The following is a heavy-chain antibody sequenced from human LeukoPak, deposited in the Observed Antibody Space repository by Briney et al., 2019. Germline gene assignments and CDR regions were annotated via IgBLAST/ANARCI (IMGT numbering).Heavy chain of an antibody. CDR2: IIPIFGTA. D-gene: IGHD6-19*01. V-gene: IGHV1-69*13. CDR1: GGTFSSYA. CDR3: ARLPSDIAVAGTYYFDY. Sequence: ASVKVSCKASGGTFSSYAISWVRQAPGQGLEGMGGIIPIFGTANYAQKFQGRVTITADESTSTAYMELSSLRSEDTAVYYCARLPSDIAVAGTYYFDYWGQGTLVTVPS. J-gene: IGHJ4*02.